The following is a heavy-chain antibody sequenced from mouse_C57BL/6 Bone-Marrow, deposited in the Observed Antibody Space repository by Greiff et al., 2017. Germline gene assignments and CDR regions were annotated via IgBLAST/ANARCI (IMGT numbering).Heavy chain of an antibody. CDR3: AREIYYYGSSY. CDR1: GFTFSSYA. CDR2: ISDGGSYT. J-gene: IGHJ3*01. V-gene: IGHV5-4*01. Sequence: DVKLVESGGGLVKPGGSLKLSCAASGFTFSSYAMSWVRQTPEKRLEWVATISDGGSYTYYPDNVKGRFTISRDNAKNNLYLQMSHLKSEDTAMYYCAREIYYYGSSYWGQGTLVTVSA. D-gene: IGHD1-1*01.